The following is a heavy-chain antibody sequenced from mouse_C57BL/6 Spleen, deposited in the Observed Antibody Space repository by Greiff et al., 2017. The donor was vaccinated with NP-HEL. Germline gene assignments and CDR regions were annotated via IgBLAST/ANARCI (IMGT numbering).Heavy chain of an antibody. CDR3: ARDSSGYWYFDV. J-gene: IGHJ1*03. CDR1: GFTFSSYG. V-gene: IGHV5-6*02. CDR2: ISSGGSYT. D-gene: IGHD3-2*02. Sequence: DVKLVESGGDLVKPGGSLKLSCAASGFTFSSYGMSWVRQTPDKRLEWVATISSGGSYTYYPDSVKGRFTISRDNAKNTLYLQMSSLKSEDTAMYYCARDSSGYWYFDVWGTGTTVTVSS.